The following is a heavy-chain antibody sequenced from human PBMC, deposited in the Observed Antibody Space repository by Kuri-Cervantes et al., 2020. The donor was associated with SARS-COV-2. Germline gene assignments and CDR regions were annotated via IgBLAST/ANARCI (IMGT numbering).Heavy chain of an antibody. CDR1: GFTFSFHA. CDR2: VSEDGTSK. Sequence: GESLKISCAASGFTFSFHAMHWVRQAPGKGLEWVARVSEDGTSKHYADSVQGRFTISRDNSKNTVYLQMNSLRAEDTAVYYCARGQTRKDIVVVPAAISYFDYWGQGTLVTVSS. V-gene: IGHV3-30*04. J-gene: IGHJ4*02. CDR3: ARGQTRKDIVVVPAAISYFDY. D-gene: IGHD2-2*01.